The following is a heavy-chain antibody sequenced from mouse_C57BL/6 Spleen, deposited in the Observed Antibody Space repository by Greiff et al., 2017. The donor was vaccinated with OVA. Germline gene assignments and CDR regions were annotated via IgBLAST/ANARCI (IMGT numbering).Heavy chain of an antibody. CDR3: ARDLDYGSSYGYAMDY. CDR1: GFTFSSYA. D-gene: IGHD1-1*01. CDR2: ISDGGSYT. V-gene: IGHV5-4*01. Sequence: EVKVEESGGGLVKPGGSLKLSCAASGFTFSSYAMSWVRQTPEKRLEWVATISDGGSYTYYPDNVKGRFTISRDNAKNNLYLQMSHLKSEDTAMYYCARDLDYGSSYGYAMDYWGQGTSVTVSS. J-gene: IGHJ4*01.